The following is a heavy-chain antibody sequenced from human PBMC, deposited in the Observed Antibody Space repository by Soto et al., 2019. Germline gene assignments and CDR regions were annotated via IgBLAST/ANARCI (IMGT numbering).Heavy chain of an antibody. D-gene: IGHD3-3*01. CDR2: IIPIFGTA. J-gene: IGHJ4*02. V-gene: IGHV1-69*13. Sequence: SVKVSCKASGYTFTSYAMDWVRQAPGQGLEWMGGIIPIFGTANYAQKFLGRVTITADESTSTVYMELSSLRSEDTAVYYCARDFRAGSGYSPDFDYWGQGTLVTVSS. CDR3: ARDFRAGSGYSPDFDY. CDR1: GYTFTSYA.